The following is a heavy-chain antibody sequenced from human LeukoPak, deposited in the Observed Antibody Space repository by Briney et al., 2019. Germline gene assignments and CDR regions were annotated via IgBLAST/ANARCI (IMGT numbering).Heavy chain of an antibody. Sequence: KPSETLSLTCTVSGYSISSGYYWGWIRQPPGKGPESIGSIYHSGRTYYNPSLKSRVTISVDTSKNQFSLKLSSVTAADTAVYYCARDPLAVAGTDERTGSDYWGQGTLVTVSS. CDR1: GYSISSGYY. D-gene: IGHD6-19*01. CDR3: ARDPLAVAGTDERTGSDY. CDR2: IYHSGRT. J-gene: IGHJ4*02. V-gene: IGHV4-38-2*02.